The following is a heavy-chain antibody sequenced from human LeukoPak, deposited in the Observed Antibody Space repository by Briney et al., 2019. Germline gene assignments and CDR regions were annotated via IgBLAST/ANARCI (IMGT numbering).Heavy chain of an antibody. CDR2: IWYDGSNK. J-gene: IGHJ6*02. Sequence: GGSLRLSCAASGFTFSSYGMHWVRQAPGKGLEWVAVIWYDGSNKYYADSVKGRFTISRGNSKNTLYLQMNSLRAEDTAVYYCARDMDVAMVRDLYHYYGMDVWGQGTTVTVSS. CDR1: GFTFSSYG. V-gene: IGHV3-33*01. CDR3: ARDMDVAMVRDLYHYYGMDV. D-gene: IGHD3-10*01.